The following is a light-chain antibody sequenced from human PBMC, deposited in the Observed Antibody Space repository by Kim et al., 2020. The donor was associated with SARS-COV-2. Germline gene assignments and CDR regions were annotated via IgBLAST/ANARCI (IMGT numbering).Light chain of an antibody. V-gene: IGLV2-14*03. CDR2: DVS. CDR1: SSDVGGYNY. Sequence: GQSITISCTGTSSDVGGYNYGSWYQQHPGKAPKLMIYDVSNRPSGVSNRFSGSKSGNTASLTISGLQAEDEADYYCSSYTSSSFEVFGGGTKLTVL. CDR3: SSYTSSSFEV. J-gene: IGLJ3*02.